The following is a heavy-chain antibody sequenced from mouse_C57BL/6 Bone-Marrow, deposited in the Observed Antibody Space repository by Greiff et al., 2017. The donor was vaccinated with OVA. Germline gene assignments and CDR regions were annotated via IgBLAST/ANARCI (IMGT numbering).Heavy chain of an antibody. D-gene: IGHD4-1*01. CDR1: GFTFSDFY. CDR2: SRNKANDYTT. Sequence: EVQGVESGGGLVQSGRSLRLSCATSGFTFSDFYMEWVRQAPGKGLEWIAASRNKANDYTTEYSASVKGRFIVSRDTSQSILYLQMNALRAEDTAIYYCARDARWDGLLFADWGQGTLVTVSA. CDR3: ARDARWDGLLFAD. V-gene: IGHV7-1*01. J-gene: IGHJ3*01.